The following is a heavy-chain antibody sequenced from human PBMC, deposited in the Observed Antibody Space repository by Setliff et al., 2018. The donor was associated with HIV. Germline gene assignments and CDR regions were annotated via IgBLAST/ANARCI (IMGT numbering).Heavy chain of an antibody. CDR1: GYIFIRYY. V-gene: IGHV1-2*02. CDR2: INPRTGVT. Sequence: ASVKVSCKTSGYIFIRYYIFWVRQAPGQGLEWMGNINPRTGVTKYAEKFQGRVTMTRDTSINTIYMELSRLRSDDTAVYYCARDLRDGFEEWFSTLDDGMDVWGQGTTVTAP. J-gene: IGHJ6*02. CDR3: ARDLRDGFEEWFSTLDDGMDV. D-gene: IGHD3-3*01.